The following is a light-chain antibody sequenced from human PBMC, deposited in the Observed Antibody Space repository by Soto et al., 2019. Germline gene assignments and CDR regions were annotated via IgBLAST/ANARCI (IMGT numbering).Light chain of an antibody. Sequence: DIQMTQSPSTLSASVGDRVTITCRASQSISSWLAWYQQKPGKAPKLLIYTASNLENGVPSRFSGSGSGTEFTLTISSLQPDDFAAYYCQQYYTYPLTFGGGTKVEIK. CDR3: QQYYTYPLT. V-gene: IGKV1-5*03. CDR2: TAS. J-gene: IGKJ4*01. CDR1: QSISSW.